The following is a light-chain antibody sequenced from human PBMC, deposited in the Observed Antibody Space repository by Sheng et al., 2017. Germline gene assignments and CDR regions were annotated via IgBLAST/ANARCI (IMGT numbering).Light chain of an antibody. Sequence: SYELTQPPSVSVSPGQTASITCSGDKLGDKFASWYQHKAGQSPILVIYQHKKRPSGIPERFSGSNSGDTATLTITGTQAVDEADYYCQALDSSAAYVVFGGGTKLTVL. CDR1: KLGDKF. J-gene: IGLJ2*01. V-gene: IGLV3-1*01. CDR3: QALDSSAAYVV. CDR2: QHK.